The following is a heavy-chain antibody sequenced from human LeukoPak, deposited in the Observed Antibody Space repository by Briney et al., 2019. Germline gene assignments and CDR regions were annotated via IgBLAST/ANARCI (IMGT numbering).Heavy chain of an antibody. CDR1: GGTFSSYA. V-gene: IGHV1-69*01. CDR3: ARDVSYGSGSYADY. CDR2: IIPIFGTA. D-gene: IGHD3-10*01. Sequence: ASVKVSCKASGGTFSSYAISWVRQAPGQGLEWMGGIIPIFGTANYAQKFQGRVTITADEPTSTAYMELSSLRSEDTAVYYCARDVSYGSGSYADYWGQGTLVTVSS. J-gene: IGHJ4*02.